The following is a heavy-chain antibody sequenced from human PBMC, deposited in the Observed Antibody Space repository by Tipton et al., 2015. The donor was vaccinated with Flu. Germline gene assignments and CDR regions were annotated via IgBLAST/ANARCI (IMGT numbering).Heavy chain of an antibody. V-gene: IGHV3-30-3*01. CDR3: TRGGAAAPTGYDY. J-gene: IGHJ4*02. D-gene: IGHD6-13*01. CDR2: IRYDESTK. Sequence: QLVQSGGGVVQPGRSLRLSCAASGFTFSSYPMHWVRQAPGKGLEWVAVIRYDESTKYYADSVKGRFTISRDNSKNTLYLQMNSLRVEDTALYYCTRGGAAAPTGYDYWGQGTLVTVSS. CDR1: GFTFSSYP.